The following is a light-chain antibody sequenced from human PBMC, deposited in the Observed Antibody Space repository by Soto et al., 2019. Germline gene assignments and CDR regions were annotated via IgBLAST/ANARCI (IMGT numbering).Light chain of an antibody. J-gene: IGKJ4*01. CDR3: QQLNSYPLT. CDR2: AAS. CDR1: QSISVW. V-gene: IGKV1-5*01. Sequence: DIQMTQSPSTLSASVGDRVTITWRASQSISVWLAWYQQKAGRAPNLLIYAASTLQSGVPSRFSGSGSGTEFILTISSLQPEDFATYFCQQLNSYPLTFGGGTKVDIK.